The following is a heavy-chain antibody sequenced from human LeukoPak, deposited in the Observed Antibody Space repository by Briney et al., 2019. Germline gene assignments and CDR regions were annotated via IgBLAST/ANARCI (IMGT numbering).Heavy chain of an antibody. Sequence: GGPLRLSCAASGFTFSSYGMHWVRQAPGKGLEWVAVISYDGSNKYYADSVKGRFTISRDNSKNTLYLQMNSLRAEDTAVYYCAYGDYGSGAFDIWGQGTMVTVSS. J-gene: IGHJ3*02. CDR1: GFTFSSYG. V-gene: IGHV3-30*03. D-gene: IGHD4-17*01. CDR3: AYGDYGSGAFDI. CDR2: ISYDGSNK.